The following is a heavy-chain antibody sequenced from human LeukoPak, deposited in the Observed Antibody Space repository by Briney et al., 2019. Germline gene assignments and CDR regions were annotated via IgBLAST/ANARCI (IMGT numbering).Heavy chain of an antibody. V-gene: IGHV3-7*03. CDR1: GFTFSSYW. CDR3: ARGYDSSGYYPALWYFDY. J-gene: IGHJ4*02. Sequence: PGGSLRLSCAASGFTFSSYWMSWVGQAPGKGLEWVANIKQDGSEKYYVDSVKGRFTISRDNAKNSLYLQMNSLRAEDTAVYYCARGYDSSGYYPALWYFDYWGQGTLVTVSS. D-gene: IGHD3-22*01. CDR2: IKQDGSEK.